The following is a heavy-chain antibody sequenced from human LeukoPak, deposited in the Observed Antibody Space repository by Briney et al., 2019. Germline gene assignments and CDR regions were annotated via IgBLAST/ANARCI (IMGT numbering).Heavy chain of an antibody. CDR1: GFTFSSYS. D-gene: IGHD5/OR15-5a*01. V-gene: IGHV3-21*01. Sequence: GGSLRLSCAASGFTFSSYSMNWVRKAPGQGLEWVSSISSSSNYIFHADSMKGRFTIFRDNAKNSLYLHMYSLRAEDTAIYYCARGRLGASTRMDYWGQGTLVTVSS. CDR3: ARGRLGASTRMDY. CDR2: ISSSSNYI. J-gene: IGHJ4*02.